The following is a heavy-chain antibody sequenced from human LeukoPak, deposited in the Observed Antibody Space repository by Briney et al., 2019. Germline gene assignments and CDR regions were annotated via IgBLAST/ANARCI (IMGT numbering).Heavy chain of an antibody. D-gene: IGHD3-22*01. CDR1: GFTFSSYR. CDR2: IKKDGSEN. V-gene: IGHV3-7*04. CDR3: ARDEYFDSSVYYPPFDY. Sequence: GRSVTLTCAASGFTFSSYRMSWDRQAPGKGLEWVANIKKDGSENYYVDSVKGRFTISRDNAKNSLFLQMNSLRAEDTAVYYCARDEYFDSSVYYPPFDYWGAGTLVTVSS. J-gene: IGHJ4*02.